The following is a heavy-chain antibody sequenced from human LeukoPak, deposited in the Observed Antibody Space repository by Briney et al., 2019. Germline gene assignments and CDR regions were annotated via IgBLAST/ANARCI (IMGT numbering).Heavy chain of an antibody. CDR2: IYYSGST. CDR3: ARDPPQDAFDI. V-gene: IGHV4-39*02. CDR1: GFTFSSYSMN. J-gene: IGHJ3*02. Sequence: GSLRLSCAASGFTFSSYSMNWVRQPPGKGLEWIGSIYYSGSTYYNPSLKSRVTISVDTSKNQFSLKLSSVTAADTAVYYCARDPPQDAFDIWGQGTMVTVSS.